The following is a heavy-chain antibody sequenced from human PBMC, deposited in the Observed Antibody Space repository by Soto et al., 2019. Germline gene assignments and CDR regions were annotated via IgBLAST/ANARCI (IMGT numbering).Heavy chain of an antibody. CDR1: GFTFSSYG. V-gene: IGHV3-30*18. Sequence: GGSLRLSCVASGFTFSSYGMHWVRQAPGKGLEWVAVISYDGGNKYYTDSVKGRFSISRDNPKNTLYLQMNNLRAEDPAVYKCAKVLGYCTCSSRSREAYYYYGMDVWGQGTTVTVSS. CDR3: AKVLGYCTCSSRSREAYYYYGMDV. D-gene: IGHD2-8*01. CDR2: ISYDGGNK. J-gene: IGHJ6*02.